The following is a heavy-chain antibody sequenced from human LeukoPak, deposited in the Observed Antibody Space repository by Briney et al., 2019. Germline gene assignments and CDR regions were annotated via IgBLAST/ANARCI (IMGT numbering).Heavy chain of an antibody. D-gene: IGHD3-22*01. CDR1: GGSISSGGYY. V-gene: IGHV4-31*03. CDR2: IYYSGST. J-gene: IGHJ4*02. CDR3: ARGPYYYDSSGHDY. Sequence: PSETLSLTCTASGGSISSGGYYWSWIRQHPGKGLEWIGYIYYSGSTYYNPSLKSRVTISVDTSKNQFSLKLSSVTAADTAVYYCARGPYYYDSSGHDYWGQGTLVTVSS.